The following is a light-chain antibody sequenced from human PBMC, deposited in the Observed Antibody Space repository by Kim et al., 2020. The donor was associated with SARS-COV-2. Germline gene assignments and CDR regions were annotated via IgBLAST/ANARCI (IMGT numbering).Light chain of an antibody. V-gene: IGKV3-20*01. CDR1: QSVRGNY. Sequence: SPEERATLACGASQSVRGNYLARYQQKPGQAPRLLIEGASSRATGIPDRFSGSGSGTDFTLTIIRLEPEEFAVYYCQQYGSSPWTFAEGTKVDIK. CDR2: GAS. J-gene: IGKJ1*01. CDR3: QQYGSSPWT.